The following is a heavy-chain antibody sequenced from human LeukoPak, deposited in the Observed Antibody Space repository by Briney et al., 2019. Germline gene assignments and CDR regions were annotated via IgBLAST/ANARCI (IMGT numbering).Heavy chain of an antibody. CDR2: ISGGSIYI. CDR3: ASDKTAQLDNYYYYMDV. V-gene: IGHV3-21*06. CDR1: GFTFSSST. Sequence: GGSLRLSCAASGFTFSSSTMNWVRQAPGKGLEWVSSISGGSIYIYYADSVKGRFTISRDNGKNSLYLQMNSLRAEDTAVYYCASDKTAQLDNYYYYMDVWGKGTTVIISS. D-gene: IGHD6-13*01. J-gene: IGHJ6*03.